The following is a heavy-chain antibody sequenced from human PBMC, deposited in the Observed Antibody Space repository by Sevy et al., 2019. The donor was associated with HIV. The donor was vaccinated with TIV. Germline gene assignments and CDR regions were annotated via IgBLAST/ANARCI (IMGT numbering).Heavy chain of an antibody. Sequence: GGSLRLSCAASGFTFSSYAMHWVHQAPGKGLEWVAVISYDGSNKYYADSVKGRFTISRDNSKNTLYLQMDGLRAEDTALYYCARDDEADYCYFDLDFWGQGTTVTVSS. V-gene: IGHV3-30-3*01. CDR2: ISYDGSNK. CDR1: GFTFSSYA. CDR3: ARDDEADYCYFDLDF. J-gene: IGHJ6*02.